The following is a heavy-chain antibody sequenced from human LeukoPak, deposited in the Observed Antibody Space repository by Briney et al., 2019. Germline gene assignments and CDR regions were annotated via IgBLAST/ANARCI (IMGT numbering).Heavy chain of an antibody. D-gene: IGHD5-18*01. CDR2: IIPIFGTA. V-gene: IGHV1-69*05. J-gene: IGHJ4*02. Sequence: SVKVSCKASGGTFSSYAISWVRQAPGQGLEWMGRIIPIFGTANYAQKFQGRVTITTDESTSTAYMELSSLRSEDTAVYYCARDISAFGYGYESWGQGTLVTVSS. CDR3: ARDISAFGYGYES. CDR1: GGTFSSYA.